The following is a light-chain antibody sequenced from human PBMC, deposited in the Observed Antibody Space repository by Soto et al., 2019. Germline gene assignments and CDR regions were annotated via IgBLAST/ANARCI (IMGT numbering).Light chain of an antibody. J-gene: IGKJ1*01. CDR3: QQYNFWPPWT. Sequence: EIVMTQSPATLSVSPGERATLSCRASQSVSSNLAWYQQKPGQAPRLLISGASTRATGIPGRFSGSGSGTEFTLTISSLQSEDFGVYYCQQYNFWPPWTFGQGTKVEIK. V-gene: IGKV3-15*01. CDR2: GAS. CDR1: QSVSSN.